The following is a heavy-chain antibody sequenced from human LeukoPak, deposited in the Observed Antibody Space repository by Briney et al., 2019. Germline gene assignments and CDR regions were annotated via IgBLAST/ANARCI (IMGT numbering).Heavy chain of an antibody. CDR3: ARAYCSSTSCFE. J-gene: IGHJ4*02. Sequence: GGSLRLSCAASGFTFSSYGMNWVRQAPGKGLEWVSYISTSSSAIYYADSVKGRFTISRDNAKSSLYLQMDSLRAEDTAVYYCARAYCSSTSCFEWGQGALVTVSS. D-gene: IGHD2-2*01. CDR1: GFTFSSYG. V-gene: IGHV3-48*01. CDR2: ISTSSSAI.